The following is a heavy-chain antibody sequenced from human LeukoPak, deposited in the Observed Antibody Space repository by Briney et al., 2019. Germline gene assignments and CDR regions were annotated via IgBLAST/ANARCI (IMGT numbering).Heavy chain of an antibody. CDR1: GFTFSSYA. D-gene: IGHD2-2*01. CDR3: APDSAAMDY. CDR2: ISYDGSNK. Sequence: PGGSLRLSCAASGFTFSSYAMHWVRQAPGKGLEWVAVISYDGSNKYYADSVKGRFTISRDNSKNTLYLQMNSLRAEDTAVYYCAPDSAAMDYWGQGTLVTVSS. J-gene: IGHJ4*02. V-gene: IGHV3-30-3*01.